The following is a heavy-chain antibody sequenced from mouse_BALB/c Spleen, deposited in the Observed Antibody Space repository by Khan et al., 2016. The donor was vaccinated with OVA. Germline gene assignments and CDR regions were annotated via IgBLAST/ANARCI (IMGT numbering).Heavy chain of an antibody. D-gene: IGHD1-1*01. J-gene: IGHJ2*01. CDR2: TYPGNGDS. Sequence: QVQLKESGAELARPGASVKLSCKASGYTFTNYWMQWVKQRPGQGLEWIGTTYPGNGDSRYTQNFKGKATLTADESSNTAYMQLSSLTSEDSAVYYCARGAITTGYFDYWGLGTTLTVSS. CDR3: ARGAITTGYFDY. V-gene: IGHV1-87*01. CDR1: GYTFTNYW.